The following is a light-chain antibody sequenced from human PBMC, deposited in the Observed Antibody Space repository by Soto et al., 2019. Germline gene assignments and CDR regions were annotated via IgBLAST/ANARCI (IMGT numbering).Light chain of an antibody. CDR3: QQRSNWPPT. J-gene: IGKJ4*01. CDR2: DAS. V-gene: IGKV3-11*01. CDR1: QTISSY. Sequence: LLTQSPATLSLSPGERVTLSCRASQTISSYLAWYQQKPGQPSRLLIYDASNRATGTPARFSGSGSGTDLTLTISSLEPEDFALYFCQQRSNWPPTFGGGTRLEI.